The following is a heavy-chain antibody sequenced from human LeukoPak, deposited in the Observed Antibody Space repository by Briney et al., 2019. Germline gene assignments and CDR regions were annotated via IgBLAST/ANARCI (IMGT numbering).Heavy chain of an antibody. CDR1: GYTFTSYY. CDR3: ARDLTKRDSSSRGNYYMDV. CDR2: INPSGGST. D-gene: IGHD6-6*01. V-gene: IGHV1-46*01. J-gene: IGHJ6*03. Sequence: ASVKVSCKASGYTFTSYYMHWVRQAPGQGLEWMGIINPSGGSTSYAQKFQGRVTMTRDTSTSTVYMELSSLRSEDTAVYYCARDLTKRDSSSRGNYYMDVWGKGTTVTVSS.